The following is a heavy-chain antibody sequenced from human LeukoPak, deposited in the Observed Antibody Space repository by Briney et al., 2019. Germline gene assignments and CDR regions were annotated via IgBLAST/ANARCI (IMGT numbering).Heavy chain of an antibody. J-gene: IGHJ4*02. CDR3: ARDSHYQDGYNYPLDD. Sequence: ASVKVSCKTSGCTFTNYYIHWVRQAPGQGLEWMGIINPNGGSTSHAQKFEGRLAMTRDMSTSTVYMELSSLRSEDTAVYYCARDSHYQDGYNYPLDDWGQGTLVTVSS. D-gene: IGHD5-24*01. CDR2: INPNGGST. CDR1: GCTFTNYY. V-gene: IGHV1-46*01.